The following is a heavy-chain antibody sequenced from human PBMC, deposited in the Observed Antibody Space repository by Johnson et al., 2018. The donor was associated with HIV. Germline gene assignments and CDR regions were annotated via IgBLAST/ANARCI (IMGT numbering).Heavy chain of an antibody. J-gene: IGHJ3*02. CDR1: GFTFRDHY. D-gene: IGHD1-14*01. CDR2: ISTSGSTI. V-gene: IGHV3-11*04. CDR3: ARGFHRGGAFDI. Sequence: QVQLVESGGGLVKPGGPLRLSCAASGFTFRDHYMSWIRQAPGKGLEWVADISTSGSTIYYADSVKGRFTISRDNAKNSLYLQMNSLRAEDTAVYYCARGFHRGGAFDIWGQGTMVTVSS.